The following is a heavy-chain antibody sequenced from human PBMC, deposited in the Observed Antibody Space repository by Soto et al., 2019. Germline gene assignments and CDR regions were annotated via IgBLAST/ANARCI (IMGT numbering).Heavy chain of an antibody. CDR2: ISSSSSHT. CDR1: GFTFSDYY. D-gene: IGHD4-17*01. V-gene: IGHV3-11*06. Sequence: GGSLRLSCAASGFTFSDYYMSWIRQAPGKGLEWVSYISSSSSHTNYADSVKGRFTISRDNAKNSLYLQMNSLRAEDTAVYYCVRSFDYGGNSRNDAFDFWGQGTMVTVSS. CDR3: VRSFDYGGNSRNDAFDF. J-gene: IGHJ3*01.